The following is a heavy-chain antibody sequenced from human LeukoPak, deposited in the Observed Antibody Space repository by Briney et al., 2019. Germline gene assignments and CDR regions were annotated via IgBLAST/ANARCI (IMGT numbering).Heavy chain of an antibody. J-gene: IGHJ4*02. CDR2: IYYSGGT. V-gene: IGHV4-39*07. CDR3: ARDGGDTAMVLWY. Sequence: PSGTLSLTCTVSGGSISSSSYYWGWIRQPPGKGLEWIGSIYYSGGTYYNPSLKSRVTISVDTSKNQFSLKLSSVTAADTAVYYCARDGGDTAMVLWYWGQGTLVTVSS. D-gene: IGHD5-18*01. CDR1: GGSISSSSYY.